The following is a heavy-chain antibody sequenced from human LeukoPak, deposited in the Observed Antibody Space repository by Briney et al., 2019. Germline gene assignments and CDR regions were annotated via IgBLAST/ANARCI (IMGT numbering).Heavy chain of an antibody. Sequence: KSSETLSLTCTVSGGSISSYYWRWIRQPPGKGLEWIGYIYYSGSTNYNPSLKSRVTISVDTSKNQFSLKLSSVTAADTAVYYCARDLRTLYGEQQLTWFDPWGQGTLVTVSS. J-gene: IGHJ5*02. D-gene: IGHD6-13*01. V-gene: IGHV4-59*01. CDR2: IYYSGST. CDR1: GGSISSYY. CDR3: ARDLRTLYGEQQLTWFDP.